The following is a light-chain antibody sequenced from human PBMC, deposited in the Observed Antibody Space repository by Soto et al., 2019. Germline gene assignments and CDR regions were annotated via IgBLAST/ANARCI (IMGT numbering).Light chain of an antibody. Sequence: EILLTQSPATLSVSPGERATLSCRASQSVGSSLAWYQQKPGQAPRLLIYYASNRATGIPARFSGSASGTEFTLTISSLQPDDFATYYCQQHADYPITFGGGTKVDI. CDR1: QSVGSS. J-gene: IGKJ4*01. CDR2: YAS. V-gene: IGKV3D-15*01. CDR3: QQHADYPIT.